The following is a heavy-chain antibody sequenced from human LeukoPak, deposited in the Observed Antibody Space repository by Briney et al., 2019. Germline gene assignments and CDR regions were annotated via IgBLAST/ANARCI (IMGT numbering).Heavy chain of an antibody. Sequence: GGSLRLSCAASGFTFSIYAMSWVRQAPGKGLQWVSSITSRGESTWYVDSVKGRFTITRDNSENTLYLKMHSLRAEDTAVYYCARDRPNYYGSDGHYYRRDGDYWGRGTLVSVSS. V-gene: IGHV3-23*01. CDR3: ARDRPNYYGSDGHYYRRDGDY. D-gene: IGHD3-22*01. CDR2: ITSRGEST. J-gene: IGHJ4*02. CDR1: GFTFSIYA.